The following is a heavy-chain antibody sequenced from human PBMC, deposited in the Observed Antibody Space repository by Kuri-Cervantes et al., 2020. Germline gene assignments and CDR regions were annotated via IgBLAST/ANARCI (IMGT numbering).Heavy chain of an antibody. Sequence: ASVKVSCKASGYTFTSYAMHWVRQAPGQRLEWMGWINAGNGNTKYSQKFQGRVTMTRNTSISTAYMELSSLRSEDTAVYYCARVLGYCSSTSCYSYYYYYGMDVWGQGTTVTVSS. CDR2: INAGNGNT. J-gene: IGHJ6*02. CDR1: GYTFTSYA. V-gene: IGHV1-3*01. D-gene: IGHD2-2*01. CDR3: ARVLGYCSSTSCYSYYYYYGMDV.